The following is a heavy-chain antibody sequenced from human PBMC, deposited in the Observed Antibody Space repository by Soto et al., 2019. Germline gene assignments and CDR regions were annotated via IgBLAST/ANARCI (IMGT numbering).Heavy chain of an antibody. CDR1: GFTFSSYS. Sequence: PGGSLRLSCAASGFTFSSYSMNWVRQAPGKGLEWVSYISGSYNTIHYADSVRGRFTISRDNAKNSLNLQMYGLRGEDTAAYFCARAYFDFWEAMDLWGQGTTVTVSS. V-gene: IGHV3-48*01. D-gene: IGHD3-3*01. CDR3: ARAYFDFWEAMDL. J-gene: IGHJ6*02. CDR2: ISGSYNTI.